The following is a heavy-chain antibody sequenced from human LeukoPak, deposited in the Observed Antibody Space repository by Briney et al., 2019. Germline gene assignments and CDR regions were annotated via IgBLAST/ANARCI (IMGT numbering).Heavy chain of an antibody. D-gene: IGHD6-13*01. J-gene: IGHJ4*02. V-gene: IGHV3-7*01. CDR3: ARPPNIAAAGQD. Sequence: GGSLRLSCAASGFTFSNYWMTWVRQAPGKGLEWAANIKRDGSEKYYVDSVKGRFTISRDNAKNSLYLQMNSLRAEDTAMYYCARPPNIAAAGQDWGQGTLVTVSS. CDR1: GFTFSNYW. CDR2: IKRDGSEK.